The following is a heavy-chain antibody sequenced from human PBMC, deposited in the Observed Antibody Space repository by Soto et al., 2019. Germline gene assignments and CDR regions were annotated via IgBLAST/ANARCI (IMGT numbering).Heavy chain of an antibody. V-gene: IGHV3-23*01. D-gene: IGHD3-22*01. CDR1: GFIFDNYA. Sequence: EVKLSESGGGLIPPGASARLSCITSGFIFDNYAMSWVRQSPGRGLEWVAAISGSGHATYYTQSVQGRFIISRDKSKKTVFLQMNNLRAEDTAVYYCAQGRYFDSSGGCANYWGLGTLDTVSS. CDR2: ISGSGHAT. J-gene: IGHJ4*02. CDR3: AQGRYFDSSGGCANY.